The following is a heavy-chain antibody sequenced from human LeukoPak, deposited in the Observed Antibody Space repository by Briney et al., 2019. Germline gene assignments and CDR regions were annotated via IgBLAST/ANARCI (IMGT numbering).Heavy chain of an antibody. CDR3: ARQTGSGLFSLP. Sequence: SETLSLTCTVSGGSINSSSYYWGWIRQPPGKGLEWIGSSYYSGSTYYNPSLRSRVTIYVDTSKNQFSLKLSSVTAADTAVYYCARQTGSGLFSLPGGQGTLVTVSS. J-gene: IGHJ4*02. CDR1: GGSINSSSYY. CDR2: SYYSGST. D-gene: IGHD3-10*01. V-gene: IGHV4-39*01.